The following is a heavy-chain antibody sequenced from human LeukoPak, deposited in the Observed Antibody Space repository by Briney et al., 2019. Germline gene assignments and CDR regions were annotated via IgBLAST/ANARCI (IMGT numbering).Heavy chain of an antibody. CDR2: INPNSGGT. CDR3: AREYYGSGLNFGY. J-gene: IGHJ4*02. D-gene: IGHD3-10*01. CDR1: GYTFTGYY. V-gene: IGHV1-2*02. Sequence: ASVKVSCNASGYTFTGYYMHWVRQAPGQGLEWMGWINPNSGGTNYAQKFQGRVTMTRDTSISTAYMELSRLRSDDTAVYYCAREYYGSGLNFGYWGQGTLVTVSS.